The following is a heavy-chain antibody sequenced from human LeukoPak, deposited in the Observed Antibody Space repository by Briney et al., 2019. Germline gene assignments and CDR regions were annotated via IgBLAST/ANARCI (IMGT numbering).Heavy chain of an antibody. CDR2: MNPRSGSK. CDR1: GYTFTNYD. CDR3: TKGLRADF. J-gene: IGHJ4*02. Sequence: ASVKVSCKTSGYTFTNYDVNWVRQATGQGLEWMGWMNPRSGSKVYAQKFQGRVIMTSDNSINTAYMKLTSLTSDDTAVYYCTKGLRADFWGQGTQVTVSS. V-gene: IGHV1-8*01.